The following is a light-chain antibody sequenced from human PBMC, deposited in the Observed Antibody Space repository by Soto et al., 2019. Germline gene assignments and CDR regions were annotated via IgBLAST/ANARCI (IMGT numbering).Light chain of an antibody. CDR1: QSIRSY. CDR3: QQSYSTPYT. CDR2: AAS. Sequence: DLQVTQSPSSLSASVGDRVTITCRASQSIRSYLNWYQQKPGKAPKLLIYAASSLQSGVPSRFSGSGSETDYTLTISSLQPEDFATYYCQQSYSTPYTFGQGTKLEIK. J-gene: IGKJ2*01. V-gene: IGKV1-39*01.